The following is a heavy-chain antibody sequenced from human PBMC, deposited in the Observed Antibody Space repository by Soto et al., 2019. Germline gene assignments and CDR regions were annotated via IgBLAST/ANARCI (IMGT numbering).Heavy chain of an antibody. D-gene: IGHD2-2*01. CDR3: ASLKDIVLVPAALAGVFDP. Sequence: SETLSLTCTVSGGSISSGGYYWSWIRQHPGKGLEWIGYIYYSGSTYYNPSLKSRVTISVDTSKNQFSLKLSSVTAADTAVYYCASLKDIVLVPAALAGVFDPWGQGTLVTVSS. J-gene: IGHJ5*02. V-gene: IGHV4-31*03. CDR2: IYYSGST. CDR1: GGSISSGGYY.